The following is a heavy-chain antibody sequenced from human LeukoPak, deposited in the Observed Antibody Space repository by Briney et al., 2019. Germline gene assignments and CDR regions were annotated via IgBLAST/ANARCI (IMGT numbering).Heavy chain of an antibody. CDR3: ARQGYSSSSGFDY. CDR2: IYYSGST. V-gene: IGHV4-34*01. J-gene: IGHJ4*02. D-gene: IGHD6-6*01. CDR1: GGSFSGYY. Sequence: PSETLSLTCAVYGGSFSGYYWSWIRQPPGKGLEWIGSIYYSGSTYYNPSLKSRVTISVDTSKNQFSLKLSSVTAADTAVYYCARQGYSSSSGFDYWGQGTLVTVSS.